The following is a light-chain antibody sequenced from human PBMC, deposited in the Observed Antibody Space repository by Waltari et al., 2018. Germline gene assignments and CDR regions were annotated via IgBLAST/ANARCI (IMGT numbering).Light chain of an antibody. CDR3: SSYTSSSTLVV. V-gene: IGLV2-14*01. Sequence: QSALTQPASVSGSPGQSITISCTGTSSDVGGYNYVSWYQQHPGKAPQLMIYEVSKRPPGVSNRSSGSKSGNTAALTISGLQAEDEADDYCSSYTSSSTLVVFGGGTKLTVL. J-gene: IGLJ3*02. CDR1: SSDVGGYNY. CDR2: EVS.